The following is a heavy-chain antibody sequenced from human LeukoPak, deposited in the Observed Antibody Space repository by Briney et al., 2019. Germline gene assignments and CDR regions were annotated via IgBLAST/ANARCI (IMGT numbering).Heavy chain of an antibody. Sequence: PGGSLRLSCAASGFTFSRYGMHWVRQAPGKGLEWVAAVSHHGRNEYYADSVKGRFTLSRDNSKNTLYLQMNGLSADDTAVYYCARPQATAGDYFYYYGLDVWGQGTTVTVFS. CDR1: GFTFSRYG. V-gene: IGHV3-30*03. D-gene: IGHD6-13*01. J-gene: IGHJ6*02. CDR2: VSHHGRNE. CDR3: ARPQATAGDYFYYYGLDV.